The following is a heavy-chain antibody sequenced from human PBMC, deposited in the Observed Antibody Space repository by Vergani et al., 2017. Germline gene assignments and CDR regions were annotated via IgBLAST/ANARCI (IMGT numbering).Heavy chain of an antibody. D-gene: IGHD3-9*01. Sequence: VQLLESGGGLVQPGGSLRLSCAASGFTFSSYAMHWVRQAPGKGLEWVAVISYDGSNKYYADSVKGRFTISRDNSKNTLYLQMNSLRAEDTALYYCAKDIGSRVLTGFLFDYWGQGTLVTVSS. CDR3: AKDIGSRVLTGFLFDY. J-gene: IGHJ4*02. V-gene: IGHV3-30-3*01. CDR2: ISYDGSNK. CDR1: GFTFSSYA.